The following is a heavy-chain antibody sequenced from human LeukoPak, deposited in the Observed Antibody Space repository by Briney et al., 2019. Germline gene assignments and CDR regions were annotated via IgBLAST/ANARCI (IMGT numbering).Heavy chain of an antibody. D-gene: IGHD6-19*01. Sequence: RPSETLSLTCAVSGDSISSSPYYWGWIRQPPGKALEWIGSVYYSGTTSYNPSLKSRVTISVDMSKNHFSLRLSSVTAADTAMYYCARGTLYSGWSYYFDYWGQGSQVTVSS. V-gene: IGHV4-39*07. CDR3: ARGTLYSGWSYYFDY. CDR1: GDSISSSPYY. J-gene: IGHJ4*02. CDR2: VYYSGTT.